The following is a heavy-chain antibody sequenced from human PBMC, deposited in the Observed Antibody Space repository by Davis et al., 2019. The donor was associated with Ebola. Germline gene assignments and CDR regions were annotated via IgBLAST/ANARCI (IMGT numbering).Heavy chain of an antibody. CDR3: AREEQQLVLFLGYFDL. CDR2: IWYDGSNK. D-gene: IGHD6-13*01. J-gene: IGHJ2*01. CDR1: GFTFSSYG. Sequence: PGGSLRLSCAASGFTFSSYGMHWVRQAPGKGLEWVAVIWYDGSNKYYADSVKGRFTISRDNSKNTLYLQMNSLRAEDTAVYYCAREEQQLVLFLGYFDLWGRGTLVTVSS. V-gene: IGHV3-33*01.